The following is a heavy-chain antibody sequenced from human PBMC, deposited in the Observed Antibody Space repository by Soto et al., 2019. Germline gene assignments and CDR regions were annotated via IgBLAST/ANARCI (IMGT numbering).Heavy chain of an antibody. V-gene: IGHV3-30*18. Sequence: QVQLVESGGGVVQPGRSLRLSCAGSGFVFSDHGIHWVRQAPGKGLEWLAAISYDGGNKYYADSVKGRFTISRDNSENTVYLQMNSLTTEDTAIYYCAKEWDAHPNYDYRGQGTLVTVSS. CDR1: GFVFSDHG. J-gene: IGHJ4*02. CDR2: ISYDGGNK. CDR3: AKEWDAHPNYDY. D-gene: IGHD1-26*01.